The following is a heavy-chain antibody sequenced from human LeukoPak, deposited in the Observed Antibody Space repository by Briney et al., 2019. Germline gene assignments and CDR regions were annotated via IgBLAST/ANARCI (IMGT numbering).Heavy chain of an antibody. CDR1: GGSFSGYY. CDR3: ARATVARADYYYGMDV. CDR2: INHSGST. Sequence: SETLSLTCAVYGGSFSGYYWSWIRRPPGKGLEWIGEINHSGSTNYNPSLKSRVTISVDTSKNQFSLKLSSVTAADTAVYYCARATVARADYYYGMDVWGQGTTVTVSS. V-gene: IGHV4-34*01. J-gene: IGHJ6*02. D-gene: IGHD4-23*01.